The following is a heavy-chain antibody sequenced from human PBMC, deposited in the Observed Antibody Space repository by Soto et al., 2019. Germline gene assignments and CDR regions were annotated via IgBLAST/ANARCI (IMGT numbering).Heavy chain of an antibody. CDR1: GGSFSGHS. Sequence: SEALSLTCAVYGGSFSGHSWTWIRQSPGKGLEWIGDINHSGRVNYSPSLKSRVTISLDTSKNQFSLTLSAVTAADTAMYYCSTRAYDTNGYYRFDPWGQGTLVTVSS. CDR2: INHSGRV. CDR3: STRAYDTNGYYRFDP. J-gene: IGHJ5*01. V-gene: IGHV4-34*01. D-gene: IGHD3-22*01.